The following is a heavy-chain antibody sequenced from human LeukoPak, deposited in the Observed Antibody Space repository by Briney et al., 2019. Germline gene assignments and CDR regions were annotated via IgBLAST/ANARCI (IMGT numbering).Heavy chain of an antibody. CDR1: GYTFTSYG. V-gene: IGHV1-18*01. Sequence: GASVKVSCKASGYTFTSYGISWVRQAPGQGLEWMGWISAYNGNTNYAQKLQGRVTMTTDTSTSTAYMELRSLRSDDTAVYYCARHARYSGYGPNFDYWGQGTLVTVSS. J-gene: IGHJ4*02. CDR2: ISAYNGNT. CDR3: ARHARYSGYGPNFDY. D-gene: IGHD5-12*01.